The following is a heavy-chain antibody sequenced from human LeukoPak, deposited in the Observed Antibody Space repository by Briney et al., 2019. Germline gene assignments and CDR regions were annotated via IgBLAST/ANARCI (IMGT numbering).Heavy chain of an antibody. CDR3: ARVGVYSSSWSGHFDY. CDR1: GFTVSSNY. Sequence: GGSLRLSCVASGFTVSSNYMSWVRQAPGKGLEWVSVIYSGGSTYYADSVKDRFTIYRVNSKNTLYLQIYGLRAEDTAVYYFARVGVYSSSWSGHFDYWGQGTLVTVSS. D-gene: IGHD6-13*01. CDR2: IYSGGST. J-gene: IGHJ4*02. V-gene: IGHV3-53*01.